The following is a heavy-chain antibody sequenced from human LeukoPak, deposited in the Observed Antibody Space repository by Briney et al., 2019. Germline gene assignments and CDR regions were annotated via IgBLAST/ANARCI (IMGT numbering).Heavy chain of an antibody. Sequence: GGSLRLSCAASGFTFSSYGMHWVRQAPGKGLEWEASIPYDGSNKYYADSVKGRFTISRDNSKNTLYLQMNSLRAEDTAVYYCAKDFIPMSEWEPLGDCGQGTLVTVSS. CDR1: GFTFSSYG. CDR3: AKDFIPMSEWEPLGD. CDR2: IPYDGSNK. D-gene: IGHD1-26*01. J-gene: IGHJ4*02. V-gene: IGHV3-30*02.